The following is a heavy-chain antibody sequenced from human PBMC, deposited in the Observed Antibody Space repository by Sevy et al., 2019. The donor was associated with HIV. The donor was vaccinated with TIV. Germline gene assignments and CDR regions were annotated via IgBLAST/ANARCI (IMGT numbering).Heavy chain of an antibody. CDR1: GYSISSGYY. J-gene: IGHJ3*02. D-gene: IGHD2-8*01. V-gene: IGHV4-38-2*02. Sequence: SETLSLTCAVSGYSISSGYYWGWIRQPPGKGLQWIGSIYHSGSTYYNPSLKSRVTISVDTSKNQFSLKLSSVTAADTAVYYCARDVLRGAFDIWSQGTMVTVSS. CDR2: IYHSGST. CDR3: ARDVLRGAFDI.